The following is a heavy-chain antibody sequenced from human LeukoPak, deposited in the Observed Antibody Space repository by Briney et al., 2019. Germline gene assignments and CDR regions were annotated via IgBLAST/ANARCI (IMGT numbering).Heavy chain of an antibody. J-gene: IGHJ3*02. V-gene: IGHV3-9*01. CDR3: ASIQLWSRDAFDI. D-gene: IGHD5-18*01. Sequence: GGSLRLSCAASGFTFDDYAMHWVRQAPGKGLEWVSGISWNSGSIGYADSVKGRFTISRDNAKNSLYLQMNSLRAEDTALYYCASIQLWSRDAFDIWGQGTMVTVST. CDR1: GFTFDDYA. CDR2: ISWNSGSI.